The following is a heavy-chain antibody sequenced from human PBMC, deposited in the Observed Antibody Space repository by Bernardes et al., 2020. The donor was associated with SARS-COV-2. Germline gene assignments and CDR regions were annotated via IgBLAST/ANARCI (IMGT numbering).Heavy chain of an antibody. CDR3: ARDLMDSRGKYFDC. J-gene: IGHJ4*02. Sequence: ASVKVSCKASAYTFSDYYMHWLRQAPGQGLEWMGCINPNTGGTRFAQNFQGRVTMTRDASIKTFYMELSRLRSDDTAMYYCARDLMDSRGKYFDCWGQGSLVTVSS. V-gene: IGHV1-2*02. CDR2: INPNTGGT. CDR1: AYTFSDYY. D-gene: IGHD3-22*01.